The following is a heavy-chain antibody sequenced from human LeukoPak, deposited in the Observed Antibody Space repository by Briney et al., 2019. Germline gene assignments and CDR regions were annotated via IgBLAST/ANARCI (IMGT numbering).Heavy chain of an antibody. Sequence: GGSLRLSCAASGFTVSINYMRWVRHAPGKGMEWVSVIYSGGSTYYADSVKGRFTISRDNSKNTLYLQMNSLRAEDTAAYYCATAVYYYDSSGYYYTPPDYWGQGTLVTVSS. CDR3: ATAVYYYDSSGYYYTPPDY. V-gene: IGHV3-53*01. CDR2: IYSGGST. CDR1: GFTVSINY. D-gene: IGHD3-22*01. J-gene: IGHJ4*02.